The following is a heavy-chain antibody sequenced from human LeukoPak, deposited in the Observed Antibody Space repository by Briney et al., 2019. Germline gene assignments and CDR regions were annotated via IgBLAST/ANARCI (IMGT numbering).Heavy chain of an antibody. V-gene: IGHV3-9*01. Sequence: PGRALRLSCVGSGFPFHNYGMHWVRQAPGKGLEWVSGVSWNSDNIVYADSVKGRFTISRDRAKNSVYLQMDSLRTEDTALYYCAKDMSGSGSLLYYFDRWGQGTQVTVSS. J-gene: IGHJ4*02. CDR3: AKDMSGSGSLLYYFDR. CDR2: VSWNSDNI. D-gene: IGHD3-10*01. CDR1: GFPFHNYG.